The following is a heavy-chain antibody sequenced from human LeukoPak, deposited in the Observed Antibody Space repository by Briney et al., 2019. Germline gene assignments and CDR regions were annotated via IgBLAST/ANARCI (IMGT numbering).Heavy chain of an antibody. J-gene: IGHJ4*02. CDR2: IYPGDSDT. Sequence: PGGSLRLSCAASGFPFSTSAMSWVRQAPGKGLEWMGIIYPGDSDTRYSPSFQGQVTISADKSISTAYLQWSSLKASDTAMYYCARPGHSYGYVGYWGQGTLVTVSS. D-gene: IGHD5-18*01. CDR1: GFPFSTSA. V-gene: IGHV5-51*01. CDR3: ARPGHSYGYVGY.